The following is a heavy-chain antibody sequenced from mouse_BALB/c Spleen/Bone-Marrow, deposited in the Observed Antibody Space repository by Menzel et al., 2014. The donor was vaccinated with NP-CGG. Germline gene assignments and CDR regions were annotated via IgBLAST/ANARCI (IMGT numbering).Heavy chain of an antibody. J-gene: IGHJ3*01. CDR1: GYTFTDXA. V-gene: IGHV1-67*01. D-gene: IGHD2-2*01. Sequence: QVQLQQPGPELVRPGVSVKISCKGSGYTFTDXAXHWVKQSHAKSLEWIGVTSTXSGNTNYNQKFKGKATMTVDKSSSTAYMELARLTSEDSAIYYCARSGYGYDWFAYWGQGTLVTVSA. CDR2: TSTXSGNT. CDR3: ARSGYGYDWFAY.